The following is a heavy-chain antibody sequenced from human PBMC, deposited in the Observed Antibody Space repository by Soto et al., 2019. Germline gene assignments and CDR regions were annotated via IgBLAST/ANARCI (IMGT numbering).Heavy chain of an antibody. CDR3: ARDGGYDILTGYPHWYFDL. Sequence: EVQLVESGGGLVQPGGSQRLSCAASGFSFSDHFMDWVRQAPGTGLEWVGRTRNKANSYTTEYAASVKGRFTISRDDSKNSLYLQMNSLKTEDTAVYYCARDGGYDILTGYPHWYFDLWGRGTLVTVSS. J-gene: IGHJ2*01. CDR1: GFSFSDHF. V-gene: IGHV3-72*01. D-gene: IGHD3-9*01. CDR2: TRNKANSYTT.